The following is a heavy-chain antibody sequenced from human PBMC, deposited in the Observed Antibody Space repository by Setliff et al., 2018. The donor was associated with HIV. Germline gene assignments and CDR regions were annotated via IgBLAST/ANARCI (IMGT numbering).Heavy chain of an antibody. Sequence: ASVKVSCKASGYSFTGHSVHWLRQAPGLGPEWLAVINTRKGDAIVARNFQGRVTLARDTSTNTVYMELISLTSEDTAVYYCARSPGDYLFDYWGQGTLVTVSS. D-gene: IGHD4-17*01. CDR1: GYSFTGHS. CDR2: INTRKGDA. CDR3: ARSPGDYLFDY. J-gene: IGHJ4*02. V-gene: IGHV1-46*01.